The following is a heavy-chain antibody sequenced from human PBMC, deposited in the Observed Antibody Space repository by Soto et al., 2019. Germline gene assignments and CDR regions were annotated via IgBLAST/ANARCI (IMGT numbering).Heavy chain of an antibody. CDR2: ISSSGGST. Sequence: GGSLRLSCAASGSTFSNYAMSWVRQAPGKGLEWVSAISSSGGSTYYADSVKGRFTISRDNSKNTVYLQMGSLRPEDMAVYYCARRARPDFYYMDVWGKGTTVTVSS. D-gene: IGHD6-6*01. J-gene: IGHJ6*03. CDR1: GSTFSNYA. V-gene: IGHV3-23*01. CDR3: ARRARPDFYYMDV.